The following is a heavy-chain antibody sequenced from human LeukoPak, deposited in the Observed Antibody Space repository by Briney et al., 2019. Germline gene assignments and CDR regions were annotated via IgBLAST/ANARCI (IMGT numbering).Heavy chain of an antibody. CDR1: GASISSGSYY. V-gene: IGHV4-61*02. J-gene: IGHJ4*02. CDR3: ARNLGYSYALDY. Sequence: PSETLSLTCTVSGASISSGSYYWSWIRQPAGKGLEWIGRIYTSGRTNYNPSLKSRVTISVDTSNNQFSLKLNSVTAADTAVYFCARNLGYSYALDYWGQGTLVTVSS. D-gene: IGHD5-18*01. CDR2: IYTSGRT.